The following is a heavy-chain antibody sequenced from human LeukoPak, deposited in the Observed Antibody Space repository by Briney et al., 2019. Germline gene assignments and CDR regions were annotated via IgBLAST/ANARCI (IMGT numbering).Heavy chain of an antibody. CDR1: GYTFTGYY. Sequence: ASVKVSCKASGYTFTGYYMHWLRQAPGQGLEWMGWINPNSGGTNYAQKFQGRVTMTRDTSISTAYMELSRLRSDDTAVYYCARMAYYDFWSGYSPDAFDIWGQGTMVTVSS. CDR3: ARMAYYDFWSGYSPDAFDI. CDR2: INPNSGGT. V-gene: IGHV1-2*02. D-gene: IGHD3-3*01. J-gene: IGHJ3*02.